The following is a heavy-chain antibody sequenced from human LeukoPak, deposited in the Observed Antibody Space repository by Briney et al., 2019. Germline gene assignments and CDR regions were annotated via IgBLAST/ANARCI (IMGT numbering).Heavy chain of an antibody. V-gene: IGHV4-4*02. CDR1: GGSISNTNW. Sequence: PSETLSLTCGVSGGSISNTNWWSWVRQPPGQGLEWIGEISLSGLTNYNPSLKRRVTVSLDKSKNHLSLNLTSVTAADTAVYYCSRENGAFSPFGYWGQGTLVTVPS. CDR2: ISLSGLT. J-gene: IGHJ4*02. D-gene: IGHD2-8*01. CDR3: SRENGAFSPFGY.